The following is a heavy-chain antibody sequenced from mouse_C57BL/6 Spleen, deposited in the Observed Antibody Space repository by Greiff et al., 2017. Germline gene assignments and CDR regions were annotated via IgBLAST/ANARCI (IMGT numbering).Heavy chain of an antibody. V-gene: IGHV1-81*01. J-gene: IGHJ4*01. Sequence: QVQLQQSGAELARPGASVKLSCKASGYTFTSYGISWVKQRTGQGLEWIGEIYPRSGNTYYNEKFKGKATLTADKSSSTAYMELRSLTSEDSAVYFCARLRSYYSNYYAMDYWGQGTSVTVSS. CDR3: ARLRSYYSNYYAMDY. CDR1: GYTFTSYG. D-gene: IGHD2-5*01. CDR2: IYPRSGNT.